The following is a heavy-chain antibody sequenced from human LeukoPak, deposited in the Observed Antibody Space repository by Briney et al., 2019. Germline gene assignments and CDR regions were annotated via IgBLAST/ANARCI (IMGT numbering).Heavy chain of an antibody. CDR2: ISSSSSYI. CDR1: GFTFSSYS. V-gene: IGHV3-21*01. J-gene: IGHJ4*02. CDR3: ARSTGYSYGLDY. Sequence: PGESLRLSCAASGFTFSSYSMNWVRQAPGKGLEWVSSISSSSSYIYYADSVKGRFTISRDNAKNSLYLQMNSLRAEDTAVYYCARSTGYSYGLDYWGQGTLVTVSS. D-gene: IGHD5-18*01.